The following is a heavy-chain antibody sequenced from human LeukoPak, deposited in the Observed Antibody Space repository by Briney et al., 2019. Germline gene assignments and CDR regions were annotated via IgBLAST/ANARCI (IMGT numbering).Heavy chain of an antibody. V-gene: IGHV4-39*01. J-gene: IGHJ4*02. CDR1: GDSIGSSDHY. CDR3: ARHHSSSRGGSGYSQGKIDY. Sequence: SETLSLTCTVSGDSIGSSDHYWGWIRQPPGKGLEWIGSIYYSGSTYYNPSLKSRVTISVDPSMNQFSLRLSSVTAADTAMYYCARHHSSSRGGSGYSQGKIDYWGQGTLVTVSS. CDR2: IYYSGST. D-gene: IGHD3-22*01.